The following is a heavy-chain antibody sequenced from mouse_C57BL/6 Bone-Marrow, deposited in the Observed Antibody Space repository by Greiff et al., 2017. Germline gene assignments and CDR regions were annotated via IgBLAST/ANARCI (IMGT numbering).Heavy chain of an antibody. CDR1: GYTFTSYW. Sequence: QVQLQQPGAELVKPGASVKMSCKASGYTFTSYWITWVKQRPGQGLEWIGDIYPGSGSTNYNEKFKSKATLTVDTSSSTAYLQLSSRTSEDSAVYYCARPYYSNYWYFDVWGTGTTVTVSS. J-gene: IGHJ1*03. D-gene: IGHD2-5*01. V-gene: IGHV1-55*01. CDR3: ARPYYSNYWYFDV. CDR2: IYPGSGST.